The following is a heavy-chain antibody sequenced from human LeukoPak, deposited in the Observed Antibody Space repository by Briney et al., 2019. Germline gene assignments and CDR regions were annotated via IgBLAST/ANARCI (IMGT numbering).Heavy chain of an antibody. Sequence: GSLRLSCAASGFTFSSYAMSWVRQAPGKGLEWVSAISGSGGSTYYADSVKGRFTISRDNSKNSLYLQMNSLRTEDTALYYCARGGGYYYYYMDVWGKGTTVTISS. V-gene: IGHV3-23*01. CDR3: ARGGGYYYYYMDV. J-gene: IGHJ6*03. CDR1: GFTFSSYA. D-gene: IGHD1-26*01. CDR2: ISGSGGST.